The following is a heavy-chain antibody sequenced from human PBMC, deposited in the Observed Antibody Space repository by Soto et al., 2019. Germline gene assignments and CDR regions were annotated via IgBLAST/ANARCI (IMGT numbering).Heavy chain of an antibody. Sequence: QVQLVESGGGVVQPGRSLRLSCAASGFTFSSYGMHWVRQAPGKGLEWVAVIWYDGSNKYYADSVKGRFTISRDNSKNTLYLQMNSLRAEDTALYYCARDHPYYYYGMDVWGQGTTVTVSS. V-gene: IGHV3-33*01. CDR2: IWYDGSNK. CDR3: ARDHPYYYYGMDV. CDR1: GFTFSSYG. J-gene: IGHJ6*02.